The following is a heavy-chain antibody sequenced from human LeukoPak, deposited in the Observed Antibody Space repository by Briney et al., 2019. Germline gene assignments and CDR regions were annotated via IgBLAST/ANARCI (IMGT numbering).Heavy chain of an antibody. Sequence: PGGSLRLSCAASGFTFSSYGMHWVRQAPGKGLEWVAFIRYDGSNKYYADSVKGRFTTSRDNSKNTLYLQMNSLRAEDTAVYYCASDILTGHYYYYMDVWGKGTTVTVSS. CDR3: ASDILTGHYYYYMDV. CDR2: IRYDGSNK. J-gene: IGHJ6*03. V-gene: IGHV3-30*02. D-gene: IGHD3-9*01. CDR1: GFTFSSYG.